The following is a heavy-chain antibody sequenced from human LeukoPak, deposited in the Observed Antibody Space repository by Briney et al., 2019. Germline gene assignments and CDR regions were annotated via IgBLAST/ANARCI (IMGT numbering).Heavy chain of an antibody. CDR3: ARDYDDYGDYGNWFDP. CDR2: IYSGGST. D-gene: IGHD4-17*01. Sequence: PGRSLRLSCAASGFTVSSNYMSWVRQAPGKGLEWVSVIYSGGSTYYADSVKGRFTISRDNSKNTLYLQMNSLRAEDTAVYYCARDYDDYGDYGNWFDPWGQGTLVTVSS. CDR1: GFTVSSNY. V-gene: IGHV3-66*01. J-gene: IGHJ5*02.